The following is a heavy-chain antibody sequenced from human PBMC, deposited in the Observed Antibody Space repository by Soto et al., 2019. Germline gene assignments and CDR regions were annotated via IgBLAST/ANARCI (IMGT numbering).Heavy chain of an antibody. CDR3: AILRTTVTTWVDY. Sequence: QVQLVQSGAEVKKPGASVKVSCKASGYTFTSYDINWVRQATGQGLEWMGWMNPNSGNTGYAQKFQGRVTMTRNTSISTAYMELSSLRSEDTAVYYGAILRTTVTTWVDYWGQGTLVTVSS. CDR2: MNPNSGNT. J-gene: IGHJ4*02. V-gene: IGHV1-8*01. D-gene: IGHD4-17*01. CDR1: GYTFTSYD.